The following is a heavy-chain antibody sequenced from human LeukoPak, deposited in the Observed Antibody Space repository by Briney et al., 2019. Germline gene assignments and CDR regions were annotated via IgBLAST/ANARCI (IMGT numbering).Heavy chain of an antibody. D-gene: IGHD3-22*01. V-gene: IGHV3-7*01. CDR2: IKQDGSEK. Sequence: GGSLRLSCAASGFTFDDYGMSWVRQAPGKGLGWVANIKQDGSEKYYVDSVKGRFTISRDNAKNSLYLQMNSLGAEDTAVYYCARGTFTYYYDTSGYYSTYDDYWGQGTLVTVSS. CDR3: ARGTFTYYYDTSGYYSTYDDY. CDR1: GFTFDDYG. J-gene: IGHJ4*02.